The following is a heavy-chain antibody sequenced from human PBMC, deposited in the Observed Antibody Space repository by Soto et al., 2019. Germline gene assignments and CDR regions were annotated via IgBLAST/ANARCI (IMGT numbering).Heavy chain of an antibody. CDR2: IYYSGNT. Sequence: SETLSLTCTVSGASVSTYSWSWIRQPPGKGLEWIGSIYYSGNTDYNPSLKSPVTISVDTSKNQFSLQLSSVTAADTAVYYCARVAVTMAGSFDYWGQGTLVTVSS. CDR1: GASVSTYS. D-gene: IGHD2-8*01. CDR3: ARVAVTMAGSFDY. V-gene: IGHV4-59*02. J-gene: IGHJ4*02.